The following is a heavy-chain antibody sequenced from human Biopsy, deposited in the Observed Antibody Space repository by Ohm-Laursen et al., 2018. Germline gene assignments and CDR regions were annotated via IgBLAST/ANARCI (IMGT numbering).Heavy chain of an antibody. CDR1: EGTFSNYG. J-gene: IGHJ1*01. CDR2: NIPILGTG. CDR3: ATKLTGYFHH. D-gene: IGHD3-9*01. Sequence: SSVKVSCKVPEGTFSNYGVNWVRQAPGQGLEWLGGNIPILGTGNYAHQFQDRATVVADTSTSTATMELRSLRSDDTAVYYCATKLTGYFHHWGQGTLVIVSS. V-gene: IGHV1-69*06.